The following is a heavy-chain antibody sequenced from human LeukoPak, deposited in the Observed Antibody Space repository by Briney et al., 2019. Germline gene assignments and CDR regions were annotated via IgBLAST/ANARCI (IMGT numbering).Heavy chain of an antibody. CDR2: INPNSGGT. V-gene: IGHV1-2*06. CDR3: AGEDPKWGSGWYDNWFDP. Sequence: ASVKVSCKASGYTFTGYYMHWVRQAPGQGLEWMGRINPNSGGTNYAQKFQGRVTMTRDTSISTAYMELSRLRSDDTAVYYCAGEDPKWGSGWYDNWFDPWGQGTLVTVSS. D-gene: IGHD6-19*01. CDR1: GYTFTGYY. J-gene: IGHJ5*02.